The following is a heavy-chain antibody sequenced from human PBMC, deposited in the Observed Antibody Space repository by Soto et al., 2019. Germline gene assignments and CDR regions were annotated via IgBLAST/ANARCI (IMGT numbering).Heavy chain of an antibody. V-gene: IGHV3-30*03. Sequence: GGSLRLSCATSGFVFSSYGMHWVRQAPGKGLEWVAVISYDGADIYYADSVKGRFTISRDNAKNTLYLQMNSLRAEDTAVYYCARDSSSWTWGQGTLVXVSS. CDR2: ISYDGADI. CDR3: ARDSSSWT. D-gene: IGHD6-13*01. CDR1: GFVFSSYG. J-gene: IGHJ5*02.